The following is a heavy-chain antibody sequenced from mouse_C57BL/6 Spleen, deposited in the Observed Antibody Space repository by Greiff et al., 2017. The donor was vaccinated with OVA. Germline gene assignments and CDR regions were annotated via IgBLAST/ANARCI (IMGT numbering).Heavy chain of an antibody. J-gene: IGHJ4*01. Sequence: VKLQESGAELVKPGASVKLSCKASGYTFTSYWMQWVKQRPGQGLEWIGEIDPSDSYTNYNQKFKGKATLTVDTSSSTAYMQLSSLTSEDSAVYYCARGGRSSGYDYAMDYWGQGTSVTVSS. CDR3: ARGGRSSGYDYAMDY. V-gene: IGHV1-50*01. D-gene: IGHD3-2*02. CDR2: IDPSDSYT. CDR1: GYTFTSYW.